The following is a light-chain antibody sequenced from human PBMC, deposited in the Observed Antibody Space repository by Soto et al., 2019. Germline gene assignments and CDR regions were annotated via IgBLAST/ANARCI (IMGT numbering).Light chain of an antibody. CDR2: EVS. CDR3: SSYTSSSTLYV. V-gene: IGLV2-14*01. J-gene: IGLJ1*01. CDR1: SSDVGGYNY. Sequence: QSALTQPASVSGSPGQSITISGTGTSSDVGGYNYVSWYQQHPGKAPKLMIYEVSNRPSGVSNRFSGSKSGNTASLTISGLQAEDEAYYYCSSYTSSSTLYVFGAGTKV.